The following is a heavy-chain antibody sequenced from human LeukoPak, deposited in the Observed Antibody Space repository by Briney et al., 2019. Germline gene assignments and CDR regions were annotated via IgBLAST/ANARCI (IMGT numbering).Heavy chain of an antibody. V-gene: IGHV3-30*02. D-gene: IGHD3-16*01. CDR2: IQYDGSNK. CDR3: ARDPKPYTDGYYFDY. CDR1: GFSFSSYG. Sequence: PGGSLRLSCAASGFSFSSYGMQWVRQAPGKGLERVAFIQYDGSNKYYADSVKGRFTISRDNSKNTLYLQMNSLRAEDTAVYYCARDPKPYTDGYYFDYWGQGTLVTVSS. J-gene: IGHJ4*02.